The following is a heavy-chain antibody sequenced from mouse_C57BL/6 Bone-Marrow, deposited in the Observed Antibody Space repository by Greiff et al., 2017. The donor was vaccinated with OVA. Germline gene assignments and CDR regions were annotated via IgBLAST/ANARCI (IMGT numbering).Heavy chain of an antibody. J-gene: IGHJ4*01. Sequence: EVQLQQSGTVLARPGASVKMSCKTSGYTFTSYWMHWVKQRPGQGLEWIGAIYPGNSDTSYNQKFQGKAKLTAVTSASTAYMELSSLTNEDSAVYYCTRRIPLPPYAMDYWGQGTSVTVSS. CDR1: GYTFTSYW. D-gene: IGHD1-2*01. CDR2: IYPGNSDT. CDR3: TRRIPLPPYAMDY. V-gene: IGHV1-5*01.